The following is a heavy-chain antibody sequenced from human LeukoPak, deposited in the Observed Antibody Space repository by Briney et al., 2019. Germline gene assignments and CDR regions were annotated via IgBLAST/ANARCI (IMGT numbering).Heavy chain of an antibody. V-gene: IGHV3-7*01. CDR1: GFTFSSYW. Sequence: PGGSLRLSCAASGFTFSSYWMSWVRQAPGKGLEWVANIKQDGSEKYYVDSVKGRFTISRDNAKNSLYLQMNSLRAEDTAVCYCARDWAIGYSNYVGYWGQGTLVTVSS. D-gene: IGHD4-11*01. CDR3: ARDWAIGYSNYVGY. J-gene: IGHJ4*02. CDR2: IKQDGSEK.